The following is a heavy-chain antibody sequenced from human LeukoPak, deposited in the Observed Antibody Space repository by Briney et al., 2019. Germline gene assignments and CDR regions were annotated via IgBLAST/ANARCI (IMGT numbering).Heavy chain of an antibody. D-gene: IGHD6-13*01. V-gene: IGHV1-69*05. J-gene: IGHJ4*02. CDR2: IIPIFGTA. CDR1: GGTFSSYA. CDR3: ARGSIAAAGVIDY. Sequence: GASVKVSCKASGGTFSSYAISWVRQAPGQRLEWMGRIIPIFGTANYAQKFQGRVTITTDESTSTAYMELSSLRSEDTAVYYCARGSIAAAGVIDYWGQGTLVTVSS.